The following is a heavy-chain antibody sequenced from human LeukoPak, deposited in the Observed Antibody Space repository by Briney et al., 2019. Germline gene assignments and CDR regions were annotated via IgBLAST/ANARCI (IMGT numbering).Heavy chain of an antibody. D-gene: IGHD2-15*01. Sequence: GGSLRLSCAASGFTVSSNYMSWVRQAPGKGLEWGSVIYSGGSTYYADSVKGRFTISRDNSKNTLYLQMNSLRAEDTAVYYCARDYCSGGSCYFDYWGQGTLVTVSS. CDR3: ARDYCSGGSCYFDY. J-gene: IGHJ4*02. CDR1: GFTVSSNY. CDR2: IYSGGST. V-gene: IGHV3-66*01.